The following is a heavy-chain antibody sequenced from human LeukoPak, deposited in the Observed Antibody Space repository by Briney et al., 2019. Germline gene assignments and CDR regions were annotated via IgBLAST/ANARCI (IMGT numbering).Heavy chain of an antibody. Sequence: ASVNVSCKASGYTFTSYDINWVRQATGQGLEWMGWINPNSGNTCYAQKFQGGVTITRNTSISTAYMELSRLRSEDTAVYYCARGRSGRWFEPWGQGTLVTVSS. D-gene: IGHD3-3*01. V-gene: IGHV1-8*03. CDR1: GYTFTSYD. CDR3: ARGRSGRWFEP. J-gene: IGHJ5*02. CDR2: INPNSGNT.